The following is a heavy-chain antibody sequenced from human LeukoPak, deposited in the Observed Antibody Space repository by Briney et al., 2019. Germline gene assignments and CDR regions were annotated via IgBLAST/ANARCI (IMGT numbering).Heavy chain of an antibody. D-gene: IGHD3-16*01. CDR3: ARSIMITFGGALDY. CDR2: IYHSGST. CDR1: GGSFSGYY. V-gene: IGHV4-34*01. Sequence: SETLSLTCAVYGGSFSGYYWSWIRQPPGKGLEWIGEIYHSGSTNYNPSLKSRVTISVDTSKDQFSLKLSSVTAADTAVYYCARSIMITFGGALDYWGQGTLVTVSS. J-gene: IGHJ4*02.